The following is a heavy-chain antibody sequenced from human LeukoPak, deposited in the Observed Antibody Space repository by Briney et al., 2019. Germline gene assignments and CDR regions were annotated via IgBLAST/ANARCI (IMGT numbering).Heavy chain of an antibody. D-gene: IGHD3-10*01. CDR3: ATGWFGGALDV. CDR1: GYTLTELS. CDR2: FDPEDGET. J-gene: IGHJ6*04. Sequence: ASVKVSCKVSGYTLTELSMHWVRQAPGKGLEWMGGFDPEDGETIYAQKFQGRVTMTEDTTTDTAYMELSSLRSEDTAVYYCATGWFGGALDVWGKGTTVTISS. V-gene: IGHV1-24*01.